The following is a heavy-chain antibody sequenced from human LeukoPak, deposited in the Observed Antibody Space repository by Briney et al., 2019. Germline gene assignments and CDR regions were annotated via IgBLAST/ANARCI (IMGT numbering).Heavy chain of an antibody. D-gene: IGHD3-3*01. CDR1: GYTFTSYG. V-gene: IGHV1-18*01. CDR3: ERVHYDFWSGPRMGYYYMDV. J-gene: IGHJ6*03. Sequence: ASVKVSCKASGYTFTSYGISWVRQAPGQGLEWMGWISAYNGNTNYAQKLQGRVTMTTDTSTSTAYMELRSLRSDDTAVYYCERVHYDFWSGPRMGYYYMDVWGKGTTVTVSS. CDR2: ISAYNGNT.